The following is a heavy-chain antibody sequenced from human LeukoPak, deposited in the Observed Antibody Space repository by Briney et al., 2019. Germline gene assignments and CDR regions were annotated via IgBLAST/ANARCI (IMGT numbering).Heavy chain of an antibody. J-gene: IGHJ4*02. V-gene: IGHV3-48*01. CDR1: GFTFRSHS. D-gene: IGHD2-2*01. CDR2: ISGSSGTI. Sequence: GGSLRLSCTASGFTFRSHSMIWVRQAPGKGLEWISYISGSSGTIYYADSVKGRFTISRDNSKNTLYLQMNSLRAEDTAVYYCARDSEYCSSTSCYDGGVYFDYWGQGTLVTVSS. CDR3: ARDSEYCSSTSCYDGGVYFDY.